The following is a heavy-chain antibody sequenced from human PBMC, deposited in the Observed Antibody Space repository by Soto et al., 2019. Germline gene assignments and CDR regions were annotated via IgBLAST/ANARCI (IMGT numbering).Heavy chain of an antibody. D-gene: IGHD4-17*01. Sequence: DVQLVESGGGLVKPGGSLRLSCASSGFTFSNAWMSWVRQAPGKGLEWVGRIKSKTDGGTTDYAAPVKGRFTISRDDSKNTLYLQMNSLKTEDTAVYYCTTDLCRQYGDYGHYWGQGTLVTVSS. CDR1: GFTFSNAW. J-gene: IGHJ4*02. CDR3: TTDLCRQYGDYGHY. CDR2: IKSKTDGGTT. V-gene: IGHV3-15*01.